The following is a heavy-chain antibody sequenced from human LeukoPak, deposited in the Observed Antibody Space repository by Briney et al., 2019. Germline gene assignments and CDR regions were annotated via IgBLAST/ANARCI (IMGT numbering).Heavy chain of an antibody. J-gene: IGHJ6*03. CDR1: GGSFSDYS. D-gene: IGHD3-9*01. CDR3: ARVAYRYSINDWSRTGLGAYATKYYYYMDV. CDR2: INHSGGT. Sequence: SETLSLTCAVDGGSFSDYSCTWIRQAPGEGLEWIGEINHSGGTNHNPSLVSRVIMSVDTSKNQFSLKVSSVTAADTAVYYCARVAYRYSINDWSRTGLGAYATKYYYYMDVWGKGTTVTVSS. V-gene: IGHV4-34*01.